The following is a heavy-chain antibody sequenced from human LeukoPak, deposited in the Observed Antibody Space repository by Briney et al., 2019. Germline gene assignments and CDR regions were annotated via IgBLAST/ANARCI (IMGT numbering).Heavy chain of an antibody. D-gene: IGHD3-9*01. Sequence: GGSLRLSCAASGFTFTTYWMSWVRQLPGKGLEWVANINQDGTEKYYVDSVKGRFTISRDNAKNSLYLQMNSLRAEDTAVYYCARGSYDILTGYYYYFDYWGQGTLVTVSS. CDR1: GFTFTTYW. CDR2: INQDGTEK. V-gene: IGHV3-7*01. J-gene: IGHJ4*02. CDR3: ARGSYDILTGYYYYFDY.